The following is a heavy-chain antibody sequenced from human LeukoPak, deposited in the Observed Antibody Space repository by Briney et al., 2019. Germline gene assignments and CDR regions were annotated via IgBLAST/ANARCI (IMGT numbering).Heavy chain of an antibody. J-gene: IGHJ4*02. CDR3: ARGAKMATRGFDY. D-gene: IGHD5-12*01. Sequence: SETLSLTCTVSGGSISSGGYYWNWIRQHPGKGLGWIGYIYNSGRSHTKPSLKSRVTISGDTSKNQLSLKLRYVTAADTAVYYCARGAKMATRGFDYWGQGTLVTVSS. CDR2: IYNSGRS. CDR1: GGSISSGGYY. V-gene: IGHV4-31*03.